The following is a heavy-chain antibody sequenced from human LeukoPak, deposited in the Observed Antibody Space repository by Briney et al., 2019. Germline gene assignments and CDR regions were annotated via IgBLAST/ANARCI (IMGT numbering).Heavy chain of an antibody. CDR3: ARGAWFRRRVVIQCYFDY. J-gene: IGHJ4*02. CDR1: GYTFTSYG. D-gene: IGHD3-3*01. Sequence: ASVKVSCKASGYTFTSYGISWVRQAPGQGLEWMGWISAYNGNTNYAQKLQGRVTMTTDTSTSTAYMELRSLRSDDTAVYYCARGAWFRRRVVIQCYFDYWGQGTLVTVSS. CDR2: ISAYNGNT. V-gene: IGHV1-18*01.